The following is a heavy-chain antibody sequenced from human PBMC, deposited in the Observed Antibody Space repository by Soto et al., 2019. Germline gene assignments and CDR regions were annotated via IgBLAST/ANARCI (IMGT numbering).Heavy chain of an antibody. V-gene: IGHV4-34*01. D-gene: IGHD5-18*01. Sequence: SETLSLTCAVYGGSFSGYYWSWIRQPPGKGLEWIGEINHSGSTNYNPSLKSRVTISVDTSKNQFSLKLSSVTAADTAVYYCARIPREKYSYGPGYWGQGTLVTVSS. J-gene: IGHJ4*02. CDR2: INHSGST. CDR3: ARIPREKYSYGPGY. CDR1: GGSFSGYY.